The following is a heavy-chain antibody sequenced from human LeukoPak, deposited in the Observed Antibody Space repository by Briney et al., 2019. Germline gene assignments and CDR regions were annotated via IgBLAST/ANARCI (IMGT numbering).Heavy chain of an antibody. CDR2: ISAYNGNT. CDR1: VSTFTSYG. V-gene: IGHV1-18*01. CDR3: ARVRGTRVRGVTRNWFDP. Sequence: ASVKLSCTASVSTFTSYGISWVRQAPGPGLEWMGWISAYNGNTNYAQKLQGRVTMTTDTSTSTAYMELRSLRSDDTAVYYCARVRGTRVRGVTRNWFDPWGQGTLVTVSS. J-gene: IGHJ5*02. D-gene: IGHD3-10*01.